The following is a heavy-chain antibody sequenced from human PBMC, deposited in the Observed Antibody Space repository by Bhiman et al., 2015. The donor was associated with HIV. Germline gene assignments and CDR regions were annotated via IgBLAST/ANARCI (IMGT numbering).Heavy chain of an antibody. D-gene: IGHD2-21*02. Sequence: EVQLVESGGGLVKPGGSLRLSCAASGFTFSRYTMSWVRQAPGKGLEWVSSISSTSTYIYYTDSVKGRFTISRDNAKNSLYLQMNSLRAEDTAVYYCAREVTPGGPRYYFDYWGQGTLVTVSS. V-gene: IGHV3-21*03. CDR3: AREVTPGGPRYYFDY. CDR1: GFTFSRYT. CDR2: ISSTSTYI. J-gene: IGHJ4*02.